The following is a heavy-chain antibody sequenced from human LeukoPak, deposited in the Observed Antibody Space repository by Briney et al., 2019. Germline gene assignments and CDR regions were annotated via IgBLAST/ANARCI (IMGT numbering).Heavy chain of an antibody. D-gene: IGHD3-22*01. CDR3: AKAYYDSSGYSYYFDY. J-gene: IGHJ4*02. Sequence: GGSLRLSCAASGFPFSAYSMNWVRQAPGKGLEWVSSICGSSNYMYYADSVKGRFTISRDNAKNSLYLQMNSLRAEDTAVYYCAKAYYDSSGYSYYFDYWGQGTLVTVSS. CDR1: GFPFSAYS. V-gene: IGHV3-21*01. CDR2: ICGSSNYM.